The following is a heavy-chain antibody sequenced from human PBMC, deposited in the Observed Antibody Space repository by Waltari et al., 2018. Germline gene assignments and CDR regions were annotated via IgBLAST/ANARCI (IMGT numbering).Heavy chain of an antibody. V-gene: IGHV4-59*02. Sequence: QVRLHESGPGLVKPSETLSLTCTVSSASVSRYYWHWIRQSPGNGLEWIAYVHHSGNVTYNPPIKGPVTISLDMSKSQFSLNLTSVTAADTAVYYCARETTSGYSLDVWGQGTTVTVSS. CDR1: SASVSRYY. J-gene: IGHJ6*02. D-gene: IGHD3-22*01. CDR2: VHHSGNV. CDR3: ARETTSGYSLDV.